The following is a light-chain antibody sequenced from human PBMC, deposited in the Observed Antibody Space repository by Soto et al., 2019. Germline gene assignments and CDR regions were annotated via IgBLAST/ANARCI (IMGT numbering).Light chain of an antibody. V-gene: IGKV1-8*01. CDR2: AAS. Sequence: AIRMTQSPSSFSASTGDRVTITCRASQGISSYLAWYQQKPGKAPKLLIYAASTLQSGVPSRFSGSGSGTDFTLTISCLQSEDVATYYCQQYYSYPVTFGQGTKVEIK. J-gene: IGKJ1*01. CDR1: QGISSY. CDR3: QQYYSYPVT.